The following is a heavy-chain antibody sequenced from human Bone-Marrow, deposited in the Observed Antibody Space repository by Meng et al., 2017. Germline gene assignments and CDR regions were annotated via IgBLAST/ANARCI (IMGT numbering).Heavy chain of an antibody. CDR2: TYYRSKWNS. D-gene: IGHD3-16*01. CDR1: GDSVSDNSAA. CDR3: ARDMRDGMDV. J-gene: IGHJ6*02. V-gene: IGHV6-1*01. Sequence: SETLSLTCAISGDSVSDNSAAWNWIRQSPSRGLEWLGRTYYRSKWNSEYAVSVKSRIIINADTSKNQFSLQLNSVTPDDTAAYYCARDMRDGMDVWGQGTTVTVSS.